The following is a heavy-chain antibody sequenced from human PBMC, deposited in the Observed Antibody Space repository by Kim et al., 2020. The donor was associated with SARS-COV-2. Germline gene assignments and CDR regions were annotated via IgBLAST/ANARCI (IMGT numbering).Heavy chain of an antibody. J-gene: IGHJ6*02. CDR2: IKQDGSEK. D-gene: IGHD3-22*01. CDR1: GFTFSSYW. CDR3: LHYYDSSGPSSVTSVLNYYYYYGMDV. V-gene: IGHV3-7*01. Sequence: GGSLRLSCAASGFTFSSYWMSWVRQAPGKGLEWVANIKQDGSEKYYVDSVKGRFTISRDNAKNSLYLQMNSLRAEDTAVYYCLHYYDSSGPSSVTSVLNYYYYYGMDVWGQGTTVTVSS.